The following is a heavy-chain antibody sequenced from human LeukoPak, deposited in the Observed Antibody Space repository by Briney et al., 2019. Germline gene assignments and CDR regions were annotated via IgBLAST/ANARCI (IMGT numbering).Heavy chain of an antibody. V-gene: IGHV4-34*01. J-gene: IGHJ4*02. CDR1: GGSFSGYF. D-gene: IGHD6-13*01. CDR3: ARVGTRIAAPYF. Sequence: PSETLSLTCAVYGGSFSGYFWTWIRQPPGKGLEWIGEINHSGSTNYNPSLKSRVTISVGTSKNQFSLKLSSVTAADTAVYYCARVGTRIAAPYFWGQGTLVTVSS. CDR2: INHSGST.